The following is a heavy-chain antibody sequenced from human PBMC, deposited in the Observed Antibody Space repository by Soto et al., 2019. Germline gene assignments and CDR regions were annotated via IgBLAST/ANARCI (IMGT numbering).Heavy chain of an antibody. D-gene: IGHD3-22*01. CDR2: IYYSGST. Sequence: PSETLSLTCTVSGGSISSSSYYWGWIRQPPGKGLEWIGSIYYSGSTYYNPSLKSRVTISVDTSKNQFSLKLSSVTAADTVGYYWARHGMIYYNSSGYSYSPYYFDYWGQGTLVPVSP. V-gene: IGHV4-39*01. CDR1: GGSISSSSYY. J-gene: IGHJ4*02. CDR3: ARHGMIYYNSSGYSYSPYYFDY.